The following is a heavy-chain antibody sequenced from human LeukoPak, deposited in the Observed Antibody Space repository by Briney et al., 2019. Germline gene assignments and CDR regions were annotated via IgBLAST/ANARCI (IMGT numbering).Heavy chain of an antibody. CDR2: IKSKADGGTT. Sequence: PGGSLRLSCAASGFTFSYAWMNWVRQAPGKGVEGVGRIKSKADGGTTDYAAPVKGRFTISRDDSKNTLYLQMNSLKTEDTAVYYCTTSYYDTLTGSSTFDYWGQGTLVTVSS. J-gene: IGHJ4*02. CDR1: GFTFSYAW. V-gene: IGHV3-15*01. D-gene: IGHD3-9*01. CDR3: TTSYYDTLTGSSTFDY.